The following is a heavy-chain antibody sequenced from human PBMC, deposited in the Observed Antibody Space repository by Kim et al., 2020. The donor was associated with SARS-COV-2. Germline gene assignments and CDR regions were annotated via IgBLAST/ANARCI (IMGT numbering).Heavy chain of an antibody. V-gene: IGHV4-59*01. Sequence: SETLSLTCTVSGGSISSYYWSWIRQPPGKGLEWIGYIYYSGSTNYNPSLKSRVTISVDTSKNQFSLKLSSVTAADTAVYYCASSTYCSGGSCYLDYYYGMDVWGQGTTVTSP. D-gene: IGHD2-15*01. CDR3: ASSTYCSGGSCYLDYYYGMDV. CDR1: GGSISSYY. J-gene: IGHJ6*02. CDR2: IYYSGST.